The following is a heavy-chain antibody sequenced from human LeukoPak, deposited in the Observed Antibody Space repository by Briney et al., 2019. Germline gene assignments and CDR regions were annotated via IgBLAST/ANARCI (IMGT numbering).Heavy chain of an antibody. V-gene: IGHV4-59*08. Sequence: SETLSLTCTVSGGSISAYYWSWIRQPPGKGLEWIGYINYSGNTNYNPSLKSRVTISVDTSENQFSLKLRSVAAADTAVYYCASFSWGSGSYNQEAIWSWFDPWGQGTLVIVSS. J-gene: IGHJ5*02. CDR3: ASFSWGSGSYNQEAIWSWFDP. CDR1: GGSISAYY. D-gene: IGHD3-10*01. CDR2: INYSGNT.